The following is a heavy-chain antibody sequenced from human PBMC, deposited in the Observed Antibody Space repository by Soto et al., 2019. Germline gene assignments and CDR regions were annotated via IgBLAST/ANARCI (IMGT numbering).Heavy chain of an antibody. CDR1: GFTFSTYA. V-gene: IGHV3-23*01. CDR2: ISSSGDAT. Sequence: GGSLRLSCAASGFTFSTYAMTWVRQAPGKGLEWVSIISSSGDATYYVDSVKGRFTISRDNSRNTLNLQMNSLRAEDTAVYYCAKNGDFWSWGLDVWGQGTTVTVSS. J-gene: IGHJ6*02. D-gene: IGHD3-3*01. CDR3: AKNGDFWSWGLDV.